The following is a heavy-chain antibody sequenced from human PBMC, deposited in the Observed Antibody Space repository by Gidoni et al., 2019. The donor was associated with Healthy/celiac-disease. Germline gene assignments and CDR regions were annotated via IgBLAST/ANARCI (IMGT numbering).Heavy chain of an antibody. Sequence: QVQLVESGGGVVQPGRSLRLSCAASGFTFSSYGMHWVRQAPGKGLEWVAVISYDGSNKYYADSVKGRFTISRDNSKNTLYLQMNSLRAEDTAVYYCAKDPRVGEQWLLDYWGQGTLVTVSS. J-gene: IGHJ4*02. CDR2: ISYDGSNK. V-gene: IGHV3-30*18. D-gene: IGHD6-19*01. CDR3: AKDPRVGEQWLLDY. CDR1: GFTFSSYG.